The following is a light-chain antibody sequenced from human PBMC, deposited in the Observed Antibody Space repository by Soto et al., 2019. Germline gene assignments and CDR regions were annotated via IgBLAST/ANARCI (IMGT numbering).Light chain of an antibody. CDR1: SSNIGAGYD. CDR2: GNS. J-gene: IGLJ2*01. Sequence: QPVPTQPPSVSGAPGQRVTISCTGSSSNIGAGYDVHWYQQLPGTAPKLLIYGNSNRPSGVPDRFSGSKSGTSASLAITGLQAEDEADYYCQSYDSSLVVFGGGTKVTVL. V-gene: IGLV1-40*01. CDR3: QSYDSSLVV.